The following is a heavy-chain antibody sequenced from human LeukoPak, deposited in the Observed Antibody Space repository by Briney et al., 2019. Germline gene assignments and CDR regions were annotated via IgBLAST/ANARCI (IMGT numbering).Heavy chain of an antibody. Sequence: GGSLRLSCAASGFTFTSHLMHWVRQAPGKGLVWVSRIDNDGSDTTYADSVRGRFTISRDNAKNTLYLQMDSLRAEDTAVYYCVRDRPHNWFDPWGQRTMVTVSS. D-gene: IGHD6-6*01. V-gene: IGHV3-74*01. J-gene: IGHJ5*02. CDR2: IDNDGSDT. CDR3: VRDRPHNWFDP. CDR1: GFTFTSHL.